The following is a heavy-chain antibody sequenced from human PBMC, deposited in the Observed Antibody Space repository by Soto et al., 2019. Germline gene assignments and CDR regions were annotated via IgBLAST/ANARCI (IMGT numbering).Heavy chain of an antibody. J-gene: IGHJ4*02. D-gene: IGHD6-19*01. V-gene: IGHV4-4*02. CDR1: GGSITSNW. CDR2: IYHNGRF. CDR3: ARVFSSGWYEAFDY. Sequence: TQSLTCAVSGGSITSNWWRWVRQPPGKGLEWIGEIYHNGRFNYNPSLRSRLTISIDKSKNQLSLKLTSVTAADTAVYYCARVFSSGWYEAFDYWGQGTLVTVSS.